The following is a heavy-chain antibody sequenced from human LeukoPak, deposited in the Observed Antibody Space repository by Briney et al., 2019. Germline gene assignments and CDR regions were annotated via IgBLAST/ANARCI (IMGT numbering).Heavy chain of an antibody. Sequence: PGGSLRLSCAASGFTFDDYAMHWVRHAPGKGLEWVSLISGDGGRTYYADSVKGRFTISRDNSKNSLYLQMNSLRTEDTALYYCAKGIVAASTGAHHYFDYWGQGTLVTVSS. CDR2: ISGDGGRT. J-gene: IGHJ4*02. CDR1: GFTFDDYA. CDR3: AKGIVAASTGAHHYFDY. V-gene: IGHV3-43*02. D-gene: IGHD6-13*01.